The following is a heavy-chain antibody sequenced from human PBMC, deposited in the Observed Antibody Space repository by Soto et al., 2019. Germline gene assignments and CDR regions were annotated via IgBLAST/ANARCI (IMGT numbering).Heavy chain of an antibody. Sequence: PSETRSLTCTVSGGSISRYYWSWIRQPPGKGLEWIGYIYYSGSTNYNPSLKSRVTISVDTSKNQFSLKLSSVTAADTAVYYCASVVAASLFDYRGQGTLVPVSS. D-gene: IGHD2-15*01. V-gene: IGHV4-59*01. CDR1: GGSISRYY. CDR2: IYYSGST. J-gene: IGHJ4*02. CDR3: ASVVAASLFDY.